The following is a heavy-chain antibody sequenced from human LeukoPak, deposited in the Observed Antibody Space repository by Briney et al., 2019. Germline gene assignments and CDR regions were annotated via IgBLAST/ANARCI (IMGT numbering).Heavy chain of an antibody. CDR2: IYPGDSDT. J-gene: IGHJ5*02. CDR3: ARLWFGETAQNWFDP. V-gene: IGHV5-51*01. D-gene: IGHD3-10*01. Sequence: GESLKISCKGSGYSFTSYWIGWVRQMPGKGLEWMGIIYPGDSDTRYSQSFQGQVTISADKSISTAYLQWSSLKASDTAMYYRARLWFGETAQNWFDPWGQGTLVTVSS. CDR1: GYSFTSYW.